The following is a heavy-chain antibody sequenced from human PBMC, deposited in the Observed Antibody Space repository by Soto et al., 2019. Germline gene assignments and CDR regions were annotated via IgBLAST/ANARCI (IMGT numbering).Heavy chain of an antibody. D-gene: IGHD2-2*01. CDR3: ARYIPGVRYYGMDV. Sequence: GGSLRLSCASSGFTFSSYAMKWVRQAPGKGLEWVSLIGESGTPTYYADSVKGRFTISRDNSGNTLFLEMYSLRAEDTAVYYCARYIPGVRYYGMDVWGQGTTVTVSS. CDR2: IGESGTPT. V-gene: IGHV3-23*01. J-gene: IGHJ6*02. CDR1: GFTFSSYA.